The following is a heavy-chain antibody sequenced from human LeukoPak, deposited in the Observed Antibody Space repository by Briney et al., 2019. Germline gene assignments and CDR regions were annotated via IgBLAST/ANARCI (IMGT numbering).Heavy chain of an antibody. CDR3: ARGGGGSWYGTVDY. Sequence: KPSETLSLTCTVAGGSMSSYYGNWIRQPPGKGLEWIGYFHYSGSTNYNPSLKSRVTISVDTSKNQFSLKLSSVTAADTAMYYCARGGGGSWYGTVDYWGQGTLVTVSS. CDR2: FHYSGST. J-gene: IGHJ4*02. D-gene: IGHD6-13*01. CDR1: GGSMSSYY. V-gene: IGHV4-59*01.